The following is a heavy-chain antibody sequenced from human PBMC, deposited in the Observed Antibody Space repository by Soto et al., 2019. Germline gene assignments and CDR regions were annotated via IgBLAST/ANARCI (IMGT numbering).Heavy chain of an antibody. J-gene: IGHJ5*02. V-gene: IGHV3-30-3*01. Sequence: GGSLRLTCAASGFTFSSYAMHWVRQAPGKGLEWAAVISYDGSNKYYADSVKGRFTISRDNSKNTLYLQMNSLRAEDTAVYYCARGRDASLVPIWFDPWGQGTLVTVSS. CDR2: ISYDGSNK. CDR1: GFTFSSYA. D-gene: IGHD2-2*02. CDR3: ARGRDASLVPIWFDP.